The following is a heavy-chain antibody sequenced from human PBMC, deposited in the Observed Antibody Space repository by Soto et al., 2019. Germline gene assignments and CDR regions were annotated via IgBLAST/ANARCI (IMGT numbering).Heavy chain of an antibody. Sequence: EVQLVESGGGLAQPGGSLRHSCAASGFNFSIYWMHWVRQAPGKGLVWVSRINSDGSHTDYADSVKGRFTISRDNANNTLYLQINSLGAEDTAVFYCARGGAYGDYRSDYWGQGTLVTVSS. V-gene: IGHV3-74*01. J-gene: IGHJ4*02. CDR2: INSDGSHT. D-gene: IGHD4-17*01. CDR1: GFNFSIYW. CDR3: ARGGAYGDYRSDY.